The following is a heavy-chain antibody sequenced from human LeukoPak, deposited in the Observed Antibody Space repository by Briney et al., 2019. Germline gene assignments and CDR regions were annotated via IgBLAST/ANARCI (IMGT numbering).Heavy chain of an antibody. CDR3: ARPLMGATSRAFDI. V-gene: IGHV3-30*04. D-gene: IGHD1-26*01. J-gene: IGHJ3*02. CDR1: GFTFSSYA. CDR2: ISYDGSNK. Sequence: PGGSLRLSCAASGFTFSSYAMHWVRQAPGKGLEWVAVISYDGSNKYYADSVKGRFTISRDNSKNTLYLQMNSLRAEDTAVYYCARPLMGATSRAFDIWGQGTMVTVSS.